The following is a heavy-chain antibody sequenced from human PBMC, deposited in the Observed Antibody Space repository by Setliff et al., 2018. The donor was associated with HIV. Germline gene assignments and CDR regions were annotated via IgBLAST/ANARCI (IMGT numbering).Heavy chain of an antibody. D-gene: IGHD1-1*01. CDR1: GFSFASSW. J-gene: IGHJ4*02. V-gene: IGHV3-7*01. Sequence: PGGSLRLSCVASGFSFASSWMSWVRQAPGKGLEWVANIRQDGNVFYYVDSVNGRFTISRDNAKNSLYLHMNSLRGEDTVVYYCTKDVNWKLEYWGQGALVTVS. CDR2: IRQDGNVF. CDR3: TKDVNWKLEY.